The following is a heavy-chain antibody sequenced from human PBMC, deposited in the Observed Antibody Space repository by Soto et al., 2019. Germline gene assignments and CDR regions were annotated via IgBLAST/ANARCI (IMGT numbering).Heavy chain of an antibody. CDR2: VSPYNGNT. V-gene: IGHV1-18*01. Sequence: ASVKVSCKTSGYTFTDHGLSWVRQAPGQGLEWLGWVSPYNGNTKYAQKFQGRVTMNPDTSTRPPYLALRSLRPDDKAVYYCARVLAASPDYGMDVWGQGTTVPVS. CDR3: ARVLAASPDYGMDV. D-gene: IGHD6-6*01. CDR1: GYTFTDHG. J-gene: IGHJ6*02.